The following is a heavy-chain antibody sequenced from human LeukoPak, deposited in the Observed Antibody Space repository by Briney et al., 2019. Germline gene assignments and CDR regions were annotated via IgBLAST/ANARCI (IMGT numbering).Heavy chain of an antibody. Sequence: GGSLRLPCAASGFTFSSYSMNWVRQAPGKGLEWVSSISSSSSYIYYADSVKGRFTISRDNAKNSLYLQMNSLRAEDTAVYYCARGSGIAVGFDYRGQGTLVTVSS. V-gene: IGHV3-21*01. CDR3: ARGSGIAVGFDY. CDR2: ISSSSSYI. D-gene: IGHD6-19*01. CDR1: GFTFSSYS. J-gene: IGHJ4*02.